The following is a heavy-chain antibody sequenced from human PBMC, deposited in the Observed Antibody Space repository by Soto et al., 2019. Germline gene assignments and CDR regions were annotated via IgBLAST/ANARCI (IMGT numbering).Heavy chain of an antibody. V-gene: IGHV3-23*01. CDR3: ANVLLWFGELFDFDY. J-gene: IGHJ4*02. CDR2: ISGSGGST. D-gene: IGHD3-10*01. Sequence: EVQLLEAGGGLVQPGGSLRLSCAASGFTFSSYAMSWVRQAPGKGLEWVSAISGSGGSTYYADSVKGRFTISRDNSKNTLYLEMNRLRGEDTVVYYCANVLLWFGELFDFDYWGQGTLVTVSS. CDR1: GFTFSSYA.